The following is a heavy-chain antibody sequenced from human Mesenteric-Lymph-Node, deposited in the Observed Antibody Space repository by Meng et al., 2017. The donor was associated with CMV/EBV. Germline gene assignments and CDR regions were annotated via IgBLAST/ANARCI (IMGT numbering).Heavy chain of an antibody. D-gene: IGHD4-17*01. CDR2: INPNSGGT. CDR3: ARGEIYGEMLAY. Sequence: GESLKISCKTSGYTFPGYYIYWVRQAPGQGLEWMGWINPNSGGTNYAQKFQGRVTMTRDTSISTAYMELSRLRSDDTAVYYCARGEIYGEMLAYWGQGTLVTVSS. V-gene: IGHV1-2*02. CDR1: GYTFPGYY. J-gene: IGHJ4*02.